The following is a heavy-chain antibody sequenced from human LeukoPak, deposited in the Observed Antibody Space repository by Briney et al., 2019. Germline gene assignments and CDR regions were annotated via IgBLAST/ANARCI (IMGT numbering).Heavy chain of an antibody. CDR1: GFTFSNYG. CDR2: IAHDGSVQ. CDR3: AKEKVPISMPAWYFDL. J-gene: IGHJ2*01. Sequence: PGGSLRLSCAASGFTFSNYGMRWVRQTPGKGLEWVTVIAHDGSVQYYIDSVKGRFTISRGDSKNMLYLQMNSLRAEDTAIYYCAKEKVPISMPAWYFDLWGRGTLVAVSS. V-gene: IGHV3-30*18. D-gene: IGHD2/OR15-2a*01.